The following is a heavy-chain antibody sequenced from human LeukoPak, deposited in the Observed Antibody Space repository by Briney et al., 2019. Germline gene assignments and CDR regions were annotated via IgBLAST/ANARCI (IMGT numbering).Heavy chain of an antibody. CDR1: GYTFTSYG. J-gene: IGHJ3*02. D-gene: IGHD3-10*01. Sequence: GASVKVSCKASGYTFTSYGISWVRQAPGQGLEWMGWISAYNGNTNYAQKLQGRVTMTTDTSTSTAYMELRSLRSDDTAVYYCARAPTYYYVRGAFDIWGQGTMVTVSS. CDR3: ARAPTYYYVRGAFDI. CDR2: ISAYNGNT. V-gene: IGHV1-18*01.